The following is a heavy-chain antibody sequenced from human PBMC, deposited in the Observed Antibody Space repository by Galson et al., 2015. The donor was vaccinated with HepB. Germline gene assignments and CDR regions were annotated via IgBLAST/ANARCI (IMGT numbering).Heavy chain of an antibody. V-gene: IGHV1-18*01. D-gene: IGHD6-13*01. Sequence: SVKVSCKASGYTFTSYGISWVRQAPGQGLEWMGWISAYNGNTNYAQKLQGRVTMTTDTSTSTAYMELRSLRSDDTAAYYCATLREGIAAAVPFDYWGQGTLVTVSS. CDR3: ATLREGIAAAVPFDY. J-gene: IGHJ4*02. CDR1: GYTFTSYG. CDR2: ISAYNGNT.